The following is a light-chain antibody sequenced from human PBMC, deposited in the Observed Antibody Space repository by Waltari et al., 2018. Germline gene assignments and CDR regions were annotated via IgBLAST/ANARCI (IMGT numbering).Light chain of an antibody. V-gene: IGLV2-14*03. J-gene: IGLJ3*02. CDR2: DVT. CDR1: YNY. CDR3: SSYVGHTLWV. Sequence: QSALAQPASVSGSPGQSTTFSCTGVYNYVSWYQQHPGRAPKLVIYDVTNRPSGVSDRCSGSKSGNTASLTISGLQAEDEAYYYCSSYVGHTLWVFGGGTKLTVL.